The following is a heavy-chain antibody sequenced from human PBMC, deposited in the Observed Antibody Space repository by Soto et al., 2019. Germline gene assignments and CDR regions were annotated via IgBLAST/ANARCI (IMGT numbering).Heavy chain of an antibody. CDR2: IYYSGST. Sequence: SETLSLTCTVSGGSISSSSYYWGWIRQPPGKGLEWIGSIYYSGSTYYNPSLESRVTISVDTSKNQFSLKLSSVTAADTAVYYCARVAYDSSGYRSPYYYYGMDVWGQGTTVTVSS. V-gene: IGHV4-39*07. J-gene: IGHJ6*02. CDR1: GGSISSSSYY. CDR3: ARVAYDSSGYRSPYYYYGMDV. D-gene: IGHD3-22*01.